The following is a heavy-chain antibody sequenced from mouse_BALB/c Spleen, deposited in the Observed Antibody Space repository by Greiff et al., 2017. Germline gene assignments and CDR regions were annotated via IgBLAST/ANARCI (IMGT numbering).Heavy chain of an antibody. CDR2: ISSGSSTI. D-gene: IGHD2-4*01. V-gene: IGHV5-17*02. CDR3: ARDYDYGWFAC. Sequence: EVMLVESGGGLVQPGGSRKLSCAASGFTFSSFGMHWVRQAPEKGLEWVAYISSGSSTIYYADTVKGRFTISRDNPKNTLFLQMTSLRSEDTAMYYCARDYDYGWFACWGQGTLVTVSA. CDR1: GFTFSSFG. J-gene: IGHJ3*01.